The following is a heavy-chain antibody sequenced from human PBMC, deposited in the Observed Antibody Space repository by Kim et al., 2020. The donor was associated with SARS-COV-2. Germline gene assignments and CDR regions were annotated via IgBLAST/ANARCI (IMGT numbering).Heavy chain of an antibody. Sequence: ASVKVSCKASGYTFTSYDINWVRQATGQGLEWMGWMNPNSGNTGYAQKFQGRVTMTRNTSISTAYMELSSLRSEDTAVYYCARANIVVVPAARGSYYGMDVWGQGTTVTVSS. D-gene: IGHD2-2*01. CDR3: ARANIVVVPAARGSYYGMDV. V-gene: IGHV1-8*01. CDR1: GYTFTSYD. CDR2: MNPNSGNT. J-gene: IGHJ6*02.